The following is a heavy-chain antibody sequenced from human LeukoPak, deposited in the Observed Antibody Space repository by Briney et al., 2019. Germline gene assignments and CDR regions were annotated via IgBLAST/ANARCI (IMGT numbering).Heavy chain of an antibody. CDR3: AREFLYYGSGSDAFDI. J-gene: IGHJ3*02. CDR1: GFTFSSYA. D-gene: IGHD3-10*01. Sequence: GGSLRLSCAASGFTFSSYAMSWVRQAPGKGLEWVSAISGSGGSTYYADSVKGRFTISRDNSKNTLYLQMNSLRAEDTAVYYCAREFLYYGSGSDAFDIWGQGTMVTVSS. CDR2: ISGSGGST. V-gene: IGHV3-23*01.